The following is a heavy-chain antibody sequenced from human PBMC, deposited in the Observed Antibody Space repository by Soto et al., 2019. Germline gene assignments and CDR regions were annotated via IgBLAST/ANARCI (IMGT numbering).Heavy chain of an antibody. J-gene: IGHJ4*02. CDR2: ISGSGGST. CDR1: GFTFSSYA. D-gene: IGHD6-19*01. V-gene: IGHV3-23*01. CDR3: AKGGQWLPLADY. Sequence: EVQLLESGGGLVQPGGSLRLSCAASGFTFSSYAMSWVRQAPGKWLEWVSAISGSGGSTYYADSVKGRFTIPRDNSKNTLYLQMNSLRAEDTAVYYCAKGGQWLPLADYWGQGTLVTVSS.